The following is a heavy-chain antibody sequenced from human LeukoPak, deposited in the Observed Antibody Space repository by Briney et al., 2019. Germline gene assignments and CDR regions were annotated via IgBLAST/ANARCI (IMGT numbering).Heavy chain of an antibody. V-gene: IGHV3-48*01. Sequence: GGSLRLSCAASGFTFNTYTMNWVRQAPGKGLEWVSYISGSSGIIDYADSVRGRFTISRDNAKNSLYLQMGSLRVEDMAVYYCARGRSPRGYYYGMDVWGQGTTVTVS. J-gene: IGHJ6*02. CDR2: ISGSSGII. CDR1: GFTFNTYT. CDR3: ARGRSPRGYYYGMDV. D-gene: IGHD1-26*01.